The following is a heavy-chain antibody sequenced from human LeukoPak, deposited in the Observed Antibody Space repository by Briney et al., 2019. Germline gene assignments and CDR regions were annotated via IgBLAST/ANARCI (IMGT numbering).Heavy chain of an antibody. CDR3: AKFNYSGDTPFDY. CDR2: FYYNEIT. Sequence: PSETLSLTCAVYGGSFSGYYWGWIRQAPGKGLEWIGSFYYNEITYYNPSLRSRVTISVDTSKNQFSLKLSSVTAADTAVYYCAKFNYSGDTPFDYWGQGTLVTVSS. CDR1: GGSFSGYY. J-gene: IGHJ4*02. D-gene: IGHD4-23*01. V-gene: IGHV4-34*01.